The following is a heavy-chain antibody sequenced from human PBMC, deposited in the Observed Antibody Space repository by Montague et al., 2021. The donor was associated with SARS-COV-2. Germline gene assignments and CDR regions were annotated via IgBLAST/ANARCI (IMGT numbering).Heavy chain of an antibody. J-gene: IGHJ4*02. Sequence: SLRLSCADSGFAFSTYAVSWVRQAPGKGLEWVAVINYSGVDAFYADSVRGRFTISRDNSRNTVYLQMNSLRAADTAVYQCAKHRENSGISYYFDSWGQGTMVTVSS. V-gene: IGHV3-23*01. CDR1: GFAFSTYA. CDR2: INYSGVDA. D-gene: IGHD1-7*01. CDR3: AKHRENSGISYYFDS.